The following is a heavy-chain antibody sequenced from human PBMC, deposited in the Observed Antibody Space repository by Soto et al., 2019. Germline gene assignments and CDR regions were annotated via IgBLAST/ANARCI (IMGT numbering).Heavy chain of an antibody. Sequence: SVKVSCKASGFTFTSSAVQWVRQARGQRLEWIGWIVVGSGNTNYAQKFQERVTITRDMSTSTAYMELSSLRSEDTAVYYCAALPRLRLGELSSDYWGQGTLVTVSS. CDR2: IVVGSGNT. CDR1: GFTFTSSA. V-gene: IGHV1-58*01. J-gene: IGHJ4*02. CDR3: AALPRLRLGELSSDY. D-gene: IGHD3-16*02.